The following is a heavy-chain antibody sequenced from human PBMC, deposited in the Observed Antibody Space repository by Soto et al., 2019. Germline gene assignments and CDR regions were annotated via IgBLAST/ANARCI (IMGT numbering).Heavy chain of an antibody. CDR1: GTSISSYY. CDR3: ARYNSYDIDY. D-gene: IGHD1-1*01. V-gene: IGHV4-59*01. CDR2: IHYSGTT. Sequence: SETLSLTCTVSGTSISSYYWSWIRQPPGKGLEWIANIHYSGTTNYNPSLASRVTLSVDTSKNQFSLKMTSVTAADRAMYFCARYNSYDIDYWGRGTLVTVSS. J-gene: IGHJ4*02.